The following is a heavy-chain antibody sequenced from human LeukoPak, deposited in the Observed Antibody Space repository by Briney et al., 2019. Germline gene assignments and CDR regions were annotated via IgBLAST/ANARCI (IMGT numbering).Heavy chain of an antibody. V-gene: IGHV4-38-2*02. D-gene: IGHD3-10*01. Sequence: SETLSLTCTVSGYSISSGYYWGWIRQPPGKGLEWIGNIYYSGSTYYKPSLKSRVTISVDTSKNQFSLKLSSVTAADTAVYYCAGLYGSGSYYGYWGQGTLVTVSS. CDR2: IYYSGST. CDR1: GYSISSGYY. CDR3: AGLYGSGSYYGY. J-gene: IGHJ4*02.